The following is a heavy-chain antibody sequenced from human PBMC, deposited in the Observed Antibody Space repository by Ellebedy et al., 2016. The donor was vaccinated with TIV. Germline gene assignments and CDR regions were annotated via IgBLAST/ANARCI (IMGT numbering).Heavy chain of an antibody. D-gene: IGHD5-12*01. CDR1: GFTFSSYA. Sequence: GESLKISCVGSGFTFSSYAMSWVRQAPGKGLEWVSRIDSYGHITRYADLVEGRFTISRDNAKNTLYLQMNSLRAEDTALYYCARDGDHHVDLDNWGQGTLVTVSS. CDR3: ARDGDHHVDLDN. V-gene: IGHV3-74*01. CDR2: IDSYGHIT. J-gene: IGHJ4*02.